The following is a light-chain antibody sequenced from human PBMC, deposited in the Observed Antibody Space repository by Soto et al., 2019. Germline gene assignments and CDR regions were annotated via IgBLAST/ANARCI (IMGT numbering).Light chain of an antibody. CDR3: QKYDSAPWT. CDR2: AAS. J-gene: IGKJ1*01. V-gene: IGKV1-27*01. Sequence: DIQMTQSPSSLSASVRDRVTITCRASQGISNYLAWYQQKPGKVPKLLIYAASTLQSGVPSRFSGSGSGTDFILTISSLQPEDVAIYYCQKYDSAPWTFGQGNKVEIK. CDR1: QGISNY.